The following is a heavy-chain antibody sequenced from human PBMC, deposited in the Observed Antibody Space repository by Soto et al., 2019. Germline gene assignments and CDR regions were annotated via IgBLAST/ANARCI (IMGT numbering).Heavy chain of an antibody. CDR3: ARHQNNYYGSGTSWYFDY. V-gene: IGHV5-51*01. D-gene: IGHD3-10*01. Sequence: PGESLKISCKGSGYSFTSYWIGWVRQMPGKGLEWMGIIYPGDSDTRYSPYFQGQVTISADKSISTAYLQWSSLKASDTAMYYCARHQNNYYGSGTSWYFDYWGQGTLVTVSS. CDR2: IYPGDSDT. CDR1: GYSFTSYW. J-gene: IGHJ4*02.